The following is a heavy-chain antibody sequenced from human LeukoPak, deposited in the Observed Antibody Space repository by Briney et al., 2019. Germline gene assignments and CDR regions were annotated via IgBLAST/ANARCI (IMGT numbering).Heavy chain of an antibody. CDR3: ARETVYSSGWYRDYFDY. V-gene: IGHV3-33*01. J-gene: IGHJ4*02. CDR2: IWYDGSNK. Sequence: GGSLRLSCAASGFTFSSYGMHWVRQAPGKGLEWVAVIWYDGSNKYYADSVKGRFTISRDNSKNTLYLQMNSLRAEDTAVYYCARETVYSSGWYRDYFDYWGQGTLVTVSS. CDR1: GFTFSSYG. D-gene: IGHD6-19*01.